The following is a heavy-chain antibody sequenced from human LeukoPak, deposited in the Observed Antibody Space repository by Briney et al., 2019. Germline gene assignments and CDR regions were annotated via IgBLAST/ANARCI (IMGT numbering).Heavy chain of an antibody. Sequence: PSETLSLTCTVSGGSISSYYWSWIRQPPGKGLEGIGYIYYSGSTNYNPSLKSRVTISVDTSKNHFSLKLSSVTAADTAVYYCARLGCSGGSCYYGMDVWGQGTTVTVSS. CDR1: GGSISSYY. CDR2: IYYSGST. D-gene: IGHD2-15*01. V-gene: IGHV4-59*08. CDR3: ARLGCSGGSCYYGMDV. J-gene: IGHJ6*02.